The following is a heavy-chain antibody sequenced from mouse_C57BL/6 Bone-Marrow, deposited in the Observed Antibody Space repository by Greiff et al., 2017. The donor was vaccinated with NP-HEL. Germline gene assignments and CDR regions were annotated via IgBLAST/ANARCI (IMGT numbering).Heavy chain of an antibody. CDR3: ARDCITPVVAPLDY. Sequence: VQLKQSVAELVRPGASVKLSCTASGFNIKNTYMHWVKQGPEQGLEWIGRIDPANGNTKYAPKFQGKATLTPATSSNAAYLQRSILTSEDTAIYYCARDCITPVVAPLDYWGEGTTHTVSS. CDR1: GFNIKNTY. D-gene: IGHD1-1*01. V-gene: IGHV14-3*01. CDR2: IDPANGNT. J-gene: IGHJ2*01.